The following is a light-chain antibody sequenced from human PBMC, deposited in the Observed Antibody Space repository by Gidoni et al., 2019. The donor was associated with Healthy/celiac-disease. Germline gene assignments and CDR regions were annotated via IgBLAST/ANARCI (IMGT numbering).Light chain of an antibody. Sequence: IQMTQSTSSLSASVGDRVSINCRASPSSNHYLNWYQLKPGKAPKLLSYAASSLQSGVPSRFSGSGSGTDFTLTISSLQPEDFATYYCQQSHSTPSTCGGGTQVDIK. CDR2: AAS. V-gene: IGKV1-39*01. CDR3: QQSHSTPST. CDR1: PSSNHY. J-gene: IGKJ4*01.